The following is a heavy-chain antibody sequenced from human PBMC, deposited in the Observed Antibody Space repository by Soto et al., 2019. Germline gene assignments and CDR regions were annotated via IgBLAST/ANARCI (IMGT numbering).Heavy chain of an antibody. D-gene: IGHD6-6*01. CDR3: AKVGSSPHIAFDI. Sequence: GGSLRLSCAASGFTFSSYAMSWVRQAPGKGLEWVSAISGSGGSTYYADSVKGRFTISRDNSKNTLYLQMNSLRAEDTAVYYFAKVGSSPHIAFDIWGQGTMVTVSS. CDR2: ISGSGGST. V-gene: IGHV3-23*01. J-gene: IGHJ3*02. CDR1: GFTFSSYA.